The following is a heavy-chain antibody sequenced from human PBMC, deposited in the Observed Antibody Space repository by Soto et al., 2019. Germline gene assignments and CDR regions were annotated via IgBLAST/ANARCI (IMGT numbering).Heavy chain of an antibody. CDR2: ISGRGGNT. J-gene: IGHJ4*02. CDR1: GFTFSNYA. D-gene: IGHD2-15*01. Sequence: SLRLSCAASGFTFSNYAMSWVRQAPGKGLEWVSTISGRGGNTYYADSVKGRFTISRDNSRNTPYLQMDSLRVEDSAVYSCAKAGCSGGTCYLYYFDYWGQGALVTVSS. V-gene: IGHV3-23*01. CDR3: AKAGCSGGTCYLYYFDY.